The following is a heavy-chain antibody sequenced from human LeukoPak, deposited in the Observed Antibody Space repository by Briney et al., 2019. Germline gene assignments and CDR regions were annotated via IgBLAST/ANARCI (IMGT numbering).Heavy chain of an antibody. Sequence: GGSLRLSCAASGFTFISYSMNWVRQAPGQGLEWVSSISSSSSYIYYADSVKGRFTISRDNAKNSLYLQKNSLSPEDTAVYYCAREPGDYWGQGTLVTVSS. CDR1: GFTFISYS. V-gene: IGHV3-21*01. CDR3: AREPGDY. CDR2: ISSSSSYI. J-gene: IGHJ4*02.